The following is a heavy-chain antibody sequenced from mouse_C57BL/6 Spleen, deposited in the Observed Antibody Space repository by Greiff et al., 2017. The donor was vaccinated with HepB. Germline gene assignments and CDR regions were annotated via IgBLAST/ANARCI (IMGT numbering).Heavy chain of an antibody. CDR3: ARFGYLYYFDY. V-gene: IGHV1-69*01. CDR1: GYTFTSYW. CDR2: IDPSDSYT. J-gene: IGHJ2*01. Sequence: VQLQQPGAELVMPGASVKLSCKASGYTFTSYWMHWVKQRPGQGLEWIGEIDPSDSYTNYNQKFKGKSTLTVDKSSSTAYMQLSSLTSEDSAVYYCARFGYLYYFDYWGQGTTLTVSS.